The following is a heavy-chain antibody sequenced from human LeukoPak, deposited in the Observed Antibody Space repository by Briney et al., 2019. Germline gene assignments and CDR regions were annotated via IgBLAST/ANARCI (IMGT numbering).Heavy chain of an antibody. CDR1: GFTFSSYS. D-gene: IGHD1-26*01. Sequence: GGSLRLSCAASGFTFSSYSMNWVRQAPGKGLEWVSSISSSSSYIYYADSVKGRFTISRDNAKNSLYLQMNSLRAEDTAVYYCARDPVGAGFTDAFDIWGQGTMVTVSS. V-gene: IGHV3-21*01. CDR3: ARDPVGAGFTDAFDI. CDR2: ISSSSSYI. J-gene: IGHJ3*02.